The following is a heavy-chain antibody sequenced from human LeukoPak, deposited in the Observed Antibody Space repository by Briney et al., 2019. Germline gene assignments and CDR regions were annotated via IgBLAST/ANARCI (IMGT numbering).Heavy chain of an antibody. CDR1: GYTFTSYG. J-gene: IGHJ4*02. V-gene: IGHV1-18*01. CDR2: ISAYNGNT. Sequence: ASVKVSCKASGYTFTSYGISWVRQAPGQGLEWMGWISAYNGNTNYAQKLQGRVTMTTDTSTSTAYMELRSLRSDDTAVYYCARIIVVVPAASYYFDYWGQGTLVTVSS. CDR3: ARIIVVVPAASYYFDY. D-gene: IGHD2-2*01.